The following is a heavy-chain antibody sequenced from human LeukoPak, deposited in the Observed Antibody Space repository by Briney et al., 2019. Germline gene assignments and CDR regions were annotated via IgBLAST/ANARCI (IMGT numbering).Heavy chain of an antibody. D-gene: IGHD3-3*01. CDR3: AKAYYDFWSGLDRILPFDY. CDR2: ISGSGGST. Sequence: GGSLRLSCAASGFTFSSYAMSWVRQAPGKGLEWVSAISGSGGSTYYADSVKGRFTISRDNSKNTLYLQMNSLRAEDTAVYYCAKAYYDFWSGLDRILPFDYWGQGTLVTVSS. CDR1: GFTFSSYA. J-gene: IGHJ4*02. V-gene: IGHV3-23*01.